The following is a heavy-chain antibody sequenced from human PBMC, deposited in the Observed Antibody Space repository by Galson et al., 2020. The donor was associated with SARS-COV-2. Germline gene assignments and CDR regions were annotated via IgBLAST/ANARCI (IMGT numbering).Heavy chain of an antibody. CDR2: ISYDGSNK. V-gene: IGHV3-30*18. J-gene: IGHJ6*02. D-gene: IGHD1-26*01. CDR3: AKSFIVGATGHYYGMDV. CDR1: GFTFSSYG. Sequence: GGSLRLSCAASGFTFSSYGMHWVRQAPGKGLEWVAVISYDGSNKYYADSVKGRFTISRDNSKNTLYLQMNSLRAEDTAVYYCAKSFIVGATGHYYGMDVWGQGTTVTVSS.